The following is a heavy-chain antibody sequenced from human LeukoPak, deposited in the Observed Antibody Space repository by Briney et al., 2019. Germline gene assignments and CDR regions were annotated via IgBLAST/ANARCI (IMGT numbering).Heavy chain of an antibody. V-gene: IGHV1-2*02. CDR1: GYTFTDYY. J-gene: IGHJ4*02. Sequence: ASVKVSCKASGYTFTDYYMHWVRQAPGQGLEWMGWINPNSGGTNYAQKFQGRVTMTRDTSISTAYMELSSLRSEDTAVYYCATGPGLYYFDYWGQGTLVTVSS. CDR2: INPNSGGT. CDR3: ATGPGLYYFDY.